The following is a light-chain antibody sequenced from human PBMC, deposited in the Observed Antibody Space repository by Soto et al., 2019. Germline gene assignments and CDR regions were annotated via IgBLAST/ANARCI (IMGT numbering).Light chain of an antibody. Sequence: DIQMTQSPSSLSASIGDRITITCRASQGISNYVAWYQQKPGKFPKLLIYAASTLQSGVPSRFSGSGSGTDFTLTISSLQPEDVATYYCQKCDSAPFTFGPGTKVDIK. CDR3: QKCDSAPFT. CDR2: AAS. CDR1: QGISNY. J-gene: IGKJ3*01. V-gene: IGKV1-27*01.